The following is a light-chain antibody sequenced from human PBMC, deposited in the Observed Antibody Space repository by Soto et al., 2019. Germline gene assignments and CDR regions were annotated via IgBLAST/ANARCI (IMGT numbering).Light chain of an antibody. CDR1: QSVSIH. J-gene: IGKJ5*01. CDR2: DTS. Sequence: IVLTQSPATLSVSLGERATLSCLASQSVSIHLAWYQQKPGQAPRLLIYDTSTRATGIPARFSGSGSGTEFTLTISSLQSEDFAVYYCQQYSNWPPITFGQGTRLEIK. V-gene: IGKV3-15*01. CDR3: QQYSNWPPIT.